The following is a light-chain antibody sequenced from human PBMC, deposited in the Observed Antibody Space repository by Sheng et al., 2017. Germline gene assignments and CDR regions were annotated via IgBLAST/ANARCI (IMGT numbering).Light chain of an antibody. CDR1: ESVSSY. V-gene: IGKV3-20*01. J-gene: IGKJ1*01. CDR3: QQYGDSPRT. CDR2: GAF. Sequence: EIVMTQSPGTLSVSPGERATLSCRASESVSSYLAWYQQKPGQAPRLLIYGAFNRAAGISDRFSGGGSGTDFTLTISRLEPEDFAVYYCQQYGDSPRTFGQGPRW.